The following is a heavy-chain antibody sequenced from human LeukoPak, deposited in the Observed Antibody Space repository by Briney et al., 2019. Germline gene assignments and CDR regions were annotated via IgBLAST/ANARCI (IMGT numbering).Heavy chain of an antibody. D-gene: IGHD3-22*01. V-gene: IGHV3-30*01. CDR2: ISYDGSNK. Sequence: GRSLRLSCAASGFNFSSYAMHWVRQAPGKGLEWVAVISYDGSNKYYADSVKGRFTISRDNSKNTLYLQMNSLRAEDTAVYYCARDLGDSSGYYYSRPDVSAFDIWGQGTMVTVSS. J-gene: IGHJ3*02. CDR3: ARDLGDSSGYYYSRPDVSAFDI. CDR1: GFNFSSYA.